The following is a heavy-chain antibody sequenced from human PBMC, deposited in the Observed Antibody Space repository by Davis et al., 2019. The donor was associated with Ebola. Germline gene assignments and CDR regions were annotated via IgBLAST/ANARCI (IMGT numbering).Heavy chain of an antibody. J-gene: IGHJ6*02. V-gene: IGHV1-18*01. CDR1: AYIFTSSG. Sequence: ASATVSCMASAYIFTSSGSSWARPAPGQGLEWMGWISAYNGNTNYAQKLQGRVTMTTDTSTSTAYMELRSLRSDDTAVYYCARGGWFGDLFYYGVDVWGQGTTVTVSS. D-gene: IGHD3-10*01. CDR2: ISAYNGNT. CDR3: ARGGWFGDLFYYGVDV.